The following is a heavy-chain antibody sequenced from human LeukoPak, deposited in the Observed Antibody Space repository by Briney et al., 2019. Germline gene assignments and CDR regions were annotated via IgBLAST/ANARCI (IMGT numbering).Heavy chain of an antibody. Sequence: GGSLRLSCAASGFTFSSYGMNWVRQAPGKGLEWVSSISSSSSYIYYADSVKGRFTISRDNAKNSLYLQMNSLRAEDTAVYYCARDLSSSWYKGRYGMDVWGQGTTVTVSS. J-gene: IGHJ6*02. CDR3: ARDLSSSWYKGRYGMDV. CDR1: GFTFSSYG. D-gene: IGHD6-13*01. CDR2: ISSSSSYI. V-gene: IGHV3-21*01.